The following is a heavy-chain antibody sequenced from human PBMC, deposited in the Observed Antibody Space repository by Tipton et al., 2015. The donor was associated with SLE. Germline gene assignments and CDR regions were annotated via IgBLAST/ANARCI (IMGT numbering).Heavy chain of an antibody. CDR1: GGSFSGYY. Sequence: LRLSCAVYGGSFSGYYWSWIRQPPGKGLEWIGEINHSGSTNYNPSLKSRVTISVDTSKYQFSLKLSSVTAADTAVYYCARDRGIAAAEDYWGQGTLVTVSS. CDR3: ARDRGIAAAEDY. V-gene: IGHV4-34*01. CDR2: INHSGST. J-gene: IGHJ4*02. D-gene: IGHD6-13*01.